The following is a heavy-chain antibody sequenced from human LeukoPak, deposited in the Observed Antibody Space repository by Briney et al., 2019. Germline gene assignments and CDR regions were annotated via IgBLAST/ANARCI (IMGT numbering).Heavy chain of an antibody. CDR2: IYTSGST. V-gene: IGHV4-61*02. CDR3: ARDRPLSGSYYGFDY. J-gene: IGHJ4*02. D-gene: IGHD1-26*01. CDR1: IRSISSGSYY. Sequence: SETLSLTCTVSIRSISSGSYYWSWIRQPAGKGLEWIGSIYTSGSTNYNPSLKSRITISVDTSKNQFSLKLSSVTAADTAVYYCARDRPLSGSYYGFDYWGQGTLVTVSS.